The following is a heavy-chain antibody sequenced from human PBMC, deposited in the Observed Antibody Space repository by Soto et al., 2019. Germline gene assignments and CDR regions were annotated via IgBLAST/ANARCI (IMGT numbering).Heavy chain of an antibody. D-gene: IGHD1-1*01. J-gene: IGHJ4*02. CDR3: ARGTTEAD. CDR1: GFTFSTYW. CDR2: IKLDGSEK. Sequence: EVQLVESGGGLVQPGGSLRLSCAASGFTFSTYWMTWVRQAPGKGLEWVASIKLDGSEKQYVESVKGRFTISRDNAKESLFLQMTSLRGEDSGLYYFARGTTEADWGQGTRVTVSS. V-gene: IGHV3-7*01.